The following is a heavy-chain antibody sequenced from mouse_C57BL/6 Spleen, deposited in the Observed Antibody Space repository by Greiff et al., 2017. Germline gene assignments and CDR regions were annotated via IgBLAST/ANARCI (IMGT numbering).Heavy chain of an antibody. V-gene: IGHV5-4*01. J-gene: IGHJ2*01. CDR2: ISDGGSYT. CDR3: ARDQTGTDY. Sequence: DVHLVESGGGLVKPGGSLKLSCAASGFTFSSYAMSWVRQTPEKRLEWVATISDGGSYTYYPDNVKGRFTISRDNAKNNLYLQMSHLKSDDTAMYYCARDQTGTDYWGQGTTLTVSS. D-gene: IGHD4-1*01. CDR1: GFTFSSYA.